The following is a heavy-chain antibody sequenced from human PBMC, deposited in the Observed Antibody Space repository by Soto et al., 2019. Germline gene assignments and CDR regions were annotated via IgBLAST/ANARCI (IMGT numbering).Heavy chain of an antibody. D-gene: IGHD1-26*01. J-gene: IGHJ4*02. CDR2: ISGSGERT. V-gene: IGHV3-23*01. CDR3: AKVKEGASDY. Sequence: EVQLLESGGGLVQPGGSLRLSCAASGFTFSNYAMSWVRQAPGKGLEWVSIISGSGERTYYADSVKGRFTISRDNSKNTLYLQMNSLRAEDTALYYCAKVKEGASDYWGQGTLVTVSS. CDR1: GFTFSNYA.